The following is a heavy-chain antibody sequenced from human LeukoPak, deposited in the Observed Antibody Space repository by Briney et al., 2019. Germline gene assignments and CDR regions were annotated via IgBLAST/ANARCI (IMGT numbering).Heavy chain of an antibody. CDR2: ISGSGGST. CDR1: GVTFSSYA. J-gene: IGHJ4*02. V-gene: IGHV3-23*01. Sequence: GGSLRLSCAASGVTFSSYAMSWVRQAPGKGLEWVSAISGSGGSTYYADSVKGRFTISRDNSKNTLYLQMNSLRAEDTAVYYCANAPSPYYYDSSGYYVDYWGQGTLVTVSS. CDR3: ANAPSPYYYDSSGYYVDY. D-gene: IGHD3-22*01.